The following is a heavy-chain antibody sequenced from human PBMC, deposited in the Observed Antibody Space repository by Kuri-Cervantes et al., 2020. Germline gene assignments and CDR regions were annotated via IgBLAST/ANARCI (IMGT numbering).Heavy chain of an antibody. CDR3: ARGPVGDYGDY. V-gene: IGHV1-8*01. CDR2: MNPNSGNT. J-gene: IGHJ4*02. CDR1: GYTFTSYD. D-gene: IGHD2-15*01. Sequence: GESLKISCKASGYTFTSYDINWVRQATGQGLEWMGWMNPNSGNTGYAQKFQGRVTMTRNTSISTAYMELSSLRSEDTAVYYCARGPVGDYGDYWGQGTLVTVSS.